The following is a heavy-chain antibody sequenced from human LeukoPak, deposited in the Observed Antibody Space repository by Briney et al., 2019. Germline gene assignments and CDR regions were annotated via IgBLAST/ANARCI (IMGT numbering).Heavy chain of an antibody. V-gene: IGHV4-31*03. CDR3: ARDRTDSSGYYFGY. CDR2: IYYSGDT. Sequence: SETLSLTCTVSGGSIGGDTYYWSWIRQHPGKGLEWIGYIYYSGDTHYNPSLESRVTISVDTSKNQFSLELTSVTAADTAVYFCARDRTDSSGYYFGYWGRGTLVTVSS. CDR1: GGSIGGDTYY. D-gene: IGHD3-22*01. J-gene: IGHJ4*02.